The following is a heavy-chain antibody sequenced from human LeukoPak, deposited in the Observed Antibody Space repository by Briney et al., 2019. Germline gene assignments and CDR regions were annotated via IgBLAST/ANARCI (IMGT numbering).Heavy chain of an antibody. CDR2: ISGSGGST. Sequence: GGSLRLSCAASGVTFSSYAMSWVRQAPGEGLEWVSSISGSGGSTCYADSVKGRFTISRDNSKNMMYLQMNSLGAEDTAVYYCAKLLNNRYFDSNFDYWGQGTLVTVSS. J-gene: IGHJ4*02. V-gene: IGHV3-23*01. CDR3: AKLLNNRYFDSNFDY. CDR1: GVTFSSYA. D-gene: IGHD3-9*01.